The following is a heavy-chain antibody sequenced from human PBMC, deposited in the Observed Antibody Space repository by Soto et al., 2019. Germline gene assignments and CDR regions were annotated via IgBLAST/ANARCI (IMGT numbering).Heavy chain of an antibody. J-gene: IGHJ1*01. CDR1: GFTFSSYA. CDR3: ARERSGRAEH. CDR2: ITGSGDNI. V-gene: IGHV3-23*01. D-gene: IGHD1-26*01. Sequence: GGSLRLSCAASGFTFSSYAMSWARQAPGKGLEWVSVITGSGDNIYYTDTVKGRFAISRDNSQNTVSLQMNSLRADDTAVYYCARERSGRAEHWGQGTQVTVSS.